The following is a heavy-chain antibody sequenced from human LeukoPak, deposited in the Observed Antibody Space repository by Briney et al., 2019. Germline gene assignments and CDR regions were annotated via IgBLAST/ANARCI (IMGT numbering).Heavy chain of an antibody. V-gene: IGHV3-21*01. CDR1: GFTFSIYS. Sequence: PGGSLRLSCAASGFTFSIYSMNWVRQAPGKGLEWVSSISSSSSYIYYADSVKGRFTISGDNAKNSLYLQMNSLRAEDTAVYYCARDRGDYVFDYWGQGTLVTVSS. D-gene: IGHD3-16*01. CDR3: ARDRGDYVFDY. CDR2: ISSSSSYI. J-gene: IGHJ4*02.